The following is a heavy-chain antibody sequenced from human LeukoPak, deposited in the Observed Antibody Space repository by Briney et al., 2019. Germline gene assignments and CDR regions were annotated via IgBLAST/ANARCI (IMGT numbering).Heavy chain of an antibody. CDR3: AKDPSTFLTTGWYFDL. CDR1: GFIFRNFG. J-gene: IGHJ2*01. D-gene: IGHD4-17*01. V-gene: IGHV3-23*01. Sequence: GGSLRLSCAASGFIFRNFGMTWVRQVPGKGLEWVSTISDSGVTTHYADSVKGRFTISRDNSKSTLYLQMSSLRAVDTAIYYCAKDPSTFLTTGWYFDLWGRGTLVTVSS. CDR2: ISDSGVTT.